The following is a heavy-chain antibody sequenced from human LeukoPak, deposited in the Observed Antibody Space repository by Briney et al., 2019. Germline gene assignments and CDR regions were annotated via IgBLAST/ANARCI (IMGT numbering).Heavy chain of an antibody. V-gene: IGHV4-34*01. CDR2: INHSGYT. Sequence: SETLSLTGAVSGVSFNDYYWSWVRQPPGKGLEWIGEINHSGYTNDSPSLKSRVTMSIDTSRKQFSLNLRSVTVADTAVYYCTRMTTGHDYWGQGTLVTVSS. CDR1: GVSFNDYY. J-gene: IGHJ4*02. D-gene: IGHD4-17*01. CDR3: TRMTTGHDY.